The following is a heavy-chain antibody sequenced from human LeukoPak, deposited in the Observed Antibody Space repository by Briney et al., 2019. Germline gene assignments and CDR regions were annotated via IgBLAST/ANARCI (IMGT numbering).Heavy chain of an antibody. Sequence: PSETLSLTCAVYGGSLSDYYWSWIRQPPGKGLEWIGEINHSGSTNYNPSLKSRVTISVDTSKNQFSLKLSSVTAADTAVYYCARVNLGVPAASSFDYWGQGTLVTVSS. CDR1: GGSLSDYY. J-gene: IGHJ4*02. CDR2: INHSGST. D-gene: IGHD2-2*01. CDR3: ARVNLGVPAASSFDY. V-gene: IGHV4-34*01.